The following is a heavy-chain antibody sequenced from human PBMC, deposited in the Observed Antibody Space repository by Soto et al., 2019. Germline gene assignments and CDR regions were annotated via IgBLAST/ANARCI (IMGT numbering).Heavy chain of an antibody. Sequence: GGSLRLSCAASGFTFSGSAMHWVRQASGKVLEWVGRIRSKANSYATAYAASVKGRFTISRDDSKNTAYLQMNSLKTEDTAVYYCTTGGAVGYCSGTTCQTFDFWGQGTLVTVSS. CDR2: IRSKANSYAT. CDR1: GFTFSGSA. V-gene: IGHV3-73*01. D-gene: IGHD2-2*01. J-gene: IGHJ4*02. CDR3: TTGGAVGYCSGTTCQTFDF.